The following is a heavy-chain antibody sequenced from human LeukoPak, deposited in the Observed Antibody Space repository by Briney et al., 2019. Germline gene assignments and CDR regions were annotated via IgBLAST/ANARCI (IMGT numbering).Heavy chain of an antibody. Sequence: GGSLRLSCAASGFTFRIYEMNWVRQAPGKGLEWVSAISGSGGSTYYADSVKGRFTISRDNSKNTLYLQMNSLRAEDTAVYYCAKAPDYGDYLYFDYWGQGTLVTVSS. J-gene: IGHJ4*02. V-gene: IGHV3-23*01. D-gene: IGHD4-17*01. CDR2: ISGSGGST. CDR1: GFTFRIYE. CDR3: AKAPDYGDYLYFDY.